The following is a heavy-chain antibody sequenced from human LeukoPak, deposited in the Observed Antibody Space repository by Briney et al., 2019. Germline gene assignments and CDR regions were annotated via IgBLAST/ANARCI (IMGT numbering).Heavy chain of an antibody. Sequence: SVKVSCKASGGTFSSYAISWVRQAPGQGLEWMGRVIPMLGIANYAQKFQDRVTITADKSTSTAYMELSSVRSEDTAVYYCASAFGELFRHFDYWGQGTLVTVSS. V-gene: IGHV1-69*04. CDR2: VIPMLGIA. D-gene: IGHD3-10*01. CDR1: GGTFSSYA. CDR3: ASAFGELFRHFDY. J-gene: IGHJ4*02.